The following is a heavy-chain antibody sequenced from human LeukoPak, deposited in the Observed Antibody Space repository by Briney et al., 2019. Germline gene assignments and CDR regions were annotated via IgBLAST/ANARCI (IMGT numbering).Heavy chain of an antibody. D-gene: IGHD6-13*01. CDR3: ASYSDPIAAAGTGFDY. Sequence: GGSLRLSCAASGFTFSSYSMNWVHQAPGKGLEWVSSISSSSSYIYYADSVKGRFTISRDNAKNSLYLQMNSLRAEDTAVYYCASYSDPIAAAGTGFDYWGQGTLVTVSS. V-gene: IGHV3-21*01. J-gene: IGHJ4*02. CDR1: GFTFSSYS. CDR2: ISSSSSYI.